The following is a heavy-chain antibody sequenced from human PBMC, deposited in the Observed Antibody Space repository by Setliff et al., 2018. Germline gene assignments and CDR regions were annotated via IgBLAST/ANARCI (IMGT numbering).Heavy chain of an antibody. CDR1: GFTFGDFA. J-gene: IGHJ6*03. V-gene: IGHV3-23*01. CDR2: ISGSGGST. D-gene: IGHD6-13*01. CDR3: TKTRGITYYYYYMDV. Sequence: GGSLRLSCAASGFTFGDFAMTWVRQAPGKGLEWVSAISGSGGSTYYADSVKGRFTISRDNSKNTLYLQMNSLSAEDTAVYYCTKTRGITYYYYYMDVWGKGTAVTVSS.